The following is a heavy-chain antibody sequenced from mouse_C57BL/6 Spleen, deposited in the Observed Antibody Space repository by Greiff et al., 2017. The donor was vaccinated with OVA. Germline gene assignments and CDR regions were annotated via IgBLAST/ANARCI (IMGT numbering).Heavy chain of an antibody. CDR3: ARSGSMVTTGGYAMDY. D-gene: IGHD2-2*01. J-gene: IGHJ4*01. CDR1: CYTFPRYW. Sequence: VQLPQPGAELVRPVSSVKLSFPASCYTFPRYWLAWVTQRPGPCLDWIGNIYPSDSVTHYNQKFKDKATLTVDKSSSTAYMQLSSLTSEDSAVYYCARSGSMVTTGGYAMDYWGQGTSVTVSS. V-gene: IGHV1-61*01. CDR2: IYPSDSVT.